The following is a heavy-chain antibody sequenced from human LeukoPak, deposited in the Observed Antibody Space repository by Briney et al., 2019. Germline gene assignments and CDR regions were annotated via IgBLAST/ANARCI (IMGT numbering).Heavy chain of an antibody. D-gene: IGHD3-3*01. Sequence: ASVKVSCKVSGYTLTELSMHWVRQAPGKGLEWMGGFDPEDGETIYAQKSQGRVTMTEDTSTDTAYMELSSLRSEDTAVYYCATGFLEWLAPYYYYGMDVWGQGTTVTVSS. J-gene: IGHJ6*02. CDR2: FDPEDGET. CDR1: GYTLTELS. V-gene: IGHV1-24*01. CDR3: ATGFLEWLAPYYYYGMDV.